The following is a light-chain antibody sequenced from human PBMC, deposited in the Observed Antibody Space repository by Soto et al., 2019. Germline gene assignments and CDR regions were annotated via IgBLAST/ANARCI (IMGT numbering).Light chain of an antibody. V-gene: IGKV3-20*01. CDR1: QSFSNSN. CDR2: GAS. Sequence: EIVLTQSPGTLSLSPGERATLSCRASQSFSNSNLAWYQQKPSQPPRLLIYGASTRATGVPDRFSGCGSGTDFTLTINRLEPEDFAVYFCQQYGSSPLTFGGGTKVEIK. J-gene: IGKJ4*01. CDR3: QQYGSSPLT.